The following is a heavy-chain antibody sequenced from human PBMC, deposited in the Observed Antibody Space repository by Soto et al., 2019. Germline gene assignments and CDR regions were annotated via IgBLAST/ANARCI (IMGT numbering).Heavy chain of an antibody. CDR1: GFTISGHW. CDR2: INSEGSST. Sequence: EVQLVESGGGLVQPGGSLRLSCAASGFTISGHWMHWVRQVPGKGLVWVSRINSEGSSTSYADSVKGRFIISRDNAKNTLFLQMNSLRAEDTAVYYWARSYRGTYGCFDPWGQGTLVTVSS. D-gene: IGHD1-26*01. V-gene: IGHV3-74*01. J-gene: IGHJ5*02. CDR3: ARSYRGTYGCFDP.